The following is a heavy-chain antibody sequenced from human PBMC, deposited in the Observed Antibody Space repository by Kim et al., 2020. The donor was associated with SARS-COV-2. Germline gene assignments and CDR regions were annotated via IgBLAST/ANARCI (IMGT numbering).Heavy chain of an antibody. D-gene: IGHD2-2*03. V-gene: IGHV3-23*01. Sequence: SVKGRFTNSRDNAKNTLYLKMNSLRAEDTAVYYCATAGYCSSTSCYRGLDYWGQGTLVTVSS. CDR3: ATAGYCSSTSCYRGLDY. J-gene: IGHJ4*02.